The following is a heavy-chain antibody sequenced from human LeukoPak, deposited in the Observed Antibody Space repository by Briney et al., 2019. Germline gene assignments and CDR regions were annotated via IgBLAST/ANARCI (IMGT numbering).Heavy chain of an antibody. Sequence: GASVKVSCKASGYTFTGYYIHWVRQAPGQGLEWMGWINAHSGGTIYAQKFQGRVTMRRDTSITTAYMELSRLKSDDTAVYFCARRGHGSGSYLDYWGQGTLSPSLQ. CDR2: INAHSGGT. D-gene: IGHD3-10*01. V-gene: IGHV1-2*02. J-gene: IGHJ4*02. CDR1: GYTFTGYY. CDR3: ARRGHGSGSYLDY.